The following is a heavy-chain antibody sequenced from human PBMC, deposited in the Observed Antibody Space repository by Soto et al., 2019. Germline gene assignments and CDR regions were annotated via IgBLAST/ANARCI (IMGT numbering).Heavy chain of an antibody. V-gene: IGHV1-24*01. CDR3: ATVVDKNTTSSYAFDN. D-gene: IGHD1-1*01. CDR1: GSCLIERS. CDR2: FDPEDDEM. J-gene: IGHJ3*02. Sequence: XSVKVSFKVSGSCLIERSMHWVRQAPGKGLEWMGGFDPEDDEMVYAQKFQCRVTMTEDTSTDTAFMELRGLRSEDTAVYYCATVVDKNTTSSYAFDNWGQGTMVTVSS.